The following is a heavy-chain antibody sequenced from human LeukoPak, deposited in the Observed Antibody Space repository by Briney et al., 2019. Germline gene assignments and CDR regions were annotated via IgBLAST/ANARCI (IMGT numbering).Heavy chain of an antibody. J-gene: IGHJ3*02. D-gene: IGHD2-2*01. CDR2: IYYSGST. Sequence: SGTLSLTCAVSGGSISSYYWSWIRQPPGKGLEWVGYIYYSGSTNYNPSLKSRVTISVCTSNNQSSLKLSSVTAADTAVYYCARAKGSCSSTSCYYALDIWGQGTMVTVSS. CDR1: GGSISSYY. V-gene: IGHV4-59*01. CDR3: ARAKGSCSSTSCYYALDI.